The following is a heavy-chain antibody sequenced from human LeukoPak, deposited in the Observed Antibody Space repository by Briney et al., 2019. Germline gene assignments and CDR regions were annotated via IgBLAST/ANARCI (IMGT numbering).Heavy chain of an antibody. D-gene: IGHD6-6*01. V-gene: IGHV6-1*01. J-gene: IGHJ5*02. CDR2: TYCTSKWYN. Sequence: PSQTLSLTCAISGDSVSSNSAAWNWIRQSPSKGLEWLGRTYCTSKWYNDYAVSVKSRITITPDTSKDQAYLQLNSVTPEDTAVYSCAYSSSPKYTWFDHWGQGTLVTVSS. CDR3: AYSSSPKYTWFDH. CDR1: GDSVSSNSAA.